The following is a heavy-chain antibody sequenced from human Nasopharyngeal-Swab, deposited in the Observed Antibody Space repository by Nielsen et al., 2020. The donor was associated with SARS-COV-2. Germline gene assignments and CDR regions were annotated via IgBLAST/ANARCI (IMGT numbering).Heavy chain of an antibody. CDR3: ARVGSSSWYFDY. Sequence: GGSLRLSCAGSGFTFNSYSMIWVRQVPGEGLEWVSSISGSGSYVYYADSVKGRFTISKDSAKNSLYLQMNSLRAEDTAVYYCARVGSSSWYFDYWGQGTLVTVSS. D-gene: IGHD6-13*01. CDR1: GFTFNSYS. V-gene: IGHV3-21*01. J-gene: IGHJ4*02. CDR2: ISGSGSYV.